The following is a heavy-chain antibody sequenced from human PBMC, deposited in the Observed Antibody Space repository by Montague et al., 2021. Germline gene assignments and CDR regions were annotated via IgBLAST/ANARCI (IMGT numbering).Heavy chain of an antibody. CDR3: VKDEEYSSFD. CDR2: ISPDGNKF. J-gene: IGHJ4*02. Sequence: SLRLSCPVSGFTFTGHWMNWVRQAPGKGLEWVADISPDGNKFDYLDSVKGRFTISRDNAKNSLHLQMNSLRAEDTAVYYCVKDEEYSSFDWGQGTLVTVSS. V-gene: IGHV3-7*01. CDR1: GFTFTGHW. D-gene: IGHD3-22*01.